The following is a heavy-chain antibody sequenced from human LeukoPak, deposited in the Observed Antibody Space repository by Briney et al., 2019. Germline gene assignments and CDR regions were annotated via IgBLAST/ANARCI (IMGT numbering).Heavy chain of an antibody. CDR2: ISYDGSNE. CDR1: GFTFSRYN. J-gene: IGHJ4*02. V-gene: IGHV3-30*04. Sequence: PGGSLRLSCAASGFTFSRYNIHWVRQAPGKGLEWVAVISYDGSNEYYADSVQGRFTISRDTSKNTLFLRMNSLRAEDTAVYYCAREDCSGWWDYWGQGTLVTVSS. D-gene: IGHD6-19*01. CDR3: AREDCSGWWDY.